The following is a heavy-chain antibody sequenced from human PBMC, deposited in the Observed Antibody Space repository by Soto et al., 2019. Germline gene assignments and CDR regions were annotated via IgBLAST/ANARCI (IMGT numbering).Heavy chain of an antibody. D-gene: IGHD2-21*01. Sequence: GGSLRLSCAASGFTFSSYAMSWVRQAPGKGLEWVSAISGSGGSTYYADSVKGRFTISRDNSKNTLYLQMNSLRAEDTAVFYCARGVIGSYSAMDVWGQGTTVTVSS. J-gene: IGHJ6*02. CDR1: GFTFSSYA. CDR3: ARGVIGSYSAMDV. CDR2: ISGSGGST. V-gene: IGHV3-23*01.